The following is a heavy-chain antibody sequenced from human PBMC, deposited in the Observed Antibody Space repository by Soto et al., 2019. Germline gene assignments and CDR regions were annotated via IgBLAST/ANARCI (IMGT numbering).Heavy chain of an antibody. V-gene: IGHV4-34*01. J-gene: IGHJ6*02. CDR2: INHGGTT. Sequence: PSETLSLTCTVSGGSIISYYCICIRHPPFKGLEWIVEINHGGTTNYNPSLKSRVTLSVDTSKNQFSLKLSSVTAADTAVYYCARGVYCSSTSCYWGMDVWGQGTTVTVSS. CDR3: ARGVYCSSTSCYWGMDV. CDR1: GGSIISYY. D-gene: IGHD2-2*01.